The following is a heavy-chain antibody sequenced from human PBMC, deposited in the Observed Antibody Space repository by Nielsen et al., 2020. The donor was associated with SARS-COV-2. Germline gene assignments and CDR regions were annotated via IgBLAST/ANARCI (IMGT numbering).Heavy chain of an antibody. Sequence: SETLSLTCAVYGGSFSGYYWSWIRQPPGKGLEWIGEINHSGSTNYNPSLKSRVTISVDTSKNQFSLKLSSVTAADTAVYYCARPYYYGSGSPLDYWGQGTLVTVSS. CDR2: INHSGST. D-gene: IGHD3-10*01. CDR3: ARPYYYGSGSPLDY. J-gene: IGHJ4*02. CDR1: GGSFSGYY. V-gene: IGHV4-34*01.